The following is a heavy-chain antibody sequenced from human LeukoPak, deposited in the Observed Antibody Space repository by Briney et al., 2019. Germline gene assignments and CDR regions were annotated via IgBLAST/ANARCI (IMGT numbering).Heavy chain of an antibody. CDR2: ISGSGGST. D-gene: IGHD1-7*01. V-gene: IGHV3-23*01. CDR3: ARDPKLGNWFDP. CDR1: GFTFSSYA. J-gene: IGHJ5*02. Sequence: GGSLRLSCAASGFTFSSYAMSWVRQAPGKGLEWVSAISGSGGSTYYADSVKGRFTISRDNAKNSLYLQMNSLRAEDTAVYYCARDPKLGNWFDPWGQGTLVTVSS.